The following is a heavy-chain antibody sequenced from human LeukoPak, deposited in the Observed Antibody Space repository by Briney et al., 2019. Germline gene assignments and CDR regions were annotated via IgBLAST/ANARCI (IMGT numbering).Heavy chain of an antibody. D-gene: IGHD3-22*01. CDR3: ARTPRSGYFYVDAFDI. Sequence: GGSLRLSCAGSGFTFSNYWMHWVRQAPGKGLEWVAVISYDGSNKYYADSVKGRFTISRDNSKNTLYLQMNSLRAEDTAVYYWARTPRSGYFYVDAFDIWGQGTMVTVSS. V-gene: IGHV3-30-3*01. J-gene: IGHJ3*02. CDR2: ISYDGSNK. CDR1: GFTFSNYW.